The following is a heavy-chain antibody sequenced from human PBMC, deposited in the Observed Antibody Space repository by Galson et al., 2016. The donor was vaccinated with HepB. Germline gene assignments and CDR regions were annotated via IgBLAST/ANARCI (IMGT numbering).Heavy chain of an antibody. CDR2: ISTSSSVT. J-gene: IGHJ4*02. CDR3: ARDMLGV. D-gene: IGHD3-10*02. V-gene: IGHV3-48*02. Sequence: SLRLSCAASGFTFSDYAMSWVRQAPGKGLEWVSGISTSSSVTYQADSVKGRFTISRDNAKNSLYLQMNSLRDEDTAVYYCARDMLGVWGQGTLVTVSS. CDR1: GFTFSDYA.